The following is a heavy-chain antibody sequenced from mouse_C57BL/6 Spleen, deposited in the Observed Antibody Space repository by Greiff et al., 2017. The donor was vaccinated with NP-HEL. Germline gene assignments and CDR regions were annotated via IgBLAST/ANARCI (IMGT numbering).Heavy chain of an antibody. Sequence: EVQRVESEGGLVQPGSSMKLSCTASGFTFSDYYMAWVRQVPEKGLEWVANINYDGSSTYYLDSLKSRFIISRDNAKNILYLQMSSLKSEDTATYYCARARANWDVGDFDYWGQGTTLTVSS. D-gene: IGHD4-1*01. V-gene: IGHV5-16*01. CDR2: INYDGSST. CDR3: ARARANWDVGDFDY. J-gene: IGHJ2*01. CDR1: GFTFSDYY.